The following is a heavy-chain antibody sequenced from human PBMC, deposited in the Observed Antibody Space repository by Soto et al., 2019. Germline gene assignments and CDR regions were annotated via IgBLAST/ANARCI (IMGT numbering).Heavy chain of an antibody. D-gene: IGHD2-15*01. CDR1: GFTCSSYA. CDR3: AKRADLHYCSGGSCYYNWFDP. J-gene: IGHJ5*02. CDR2: ISGSGGST. Sequence: EVQLLESGGGLVQPGGSLRLSCAASGFTCSSYAMSWVRQAPGKGLEWVSAISGSGGSTYYADSVKGRFTISRDNSKNTLYLQMNSLRAEDTAVYYCAKRADLHYCSGGSCYYNWFDPWGQGTLVTVSS. V-gene: IGHV3-23*01.